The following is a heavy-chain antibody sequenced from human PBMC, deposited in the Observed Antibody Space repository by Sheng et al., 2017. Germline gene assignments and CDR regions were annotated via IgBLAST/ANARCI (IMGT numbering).Heavy chain of an antibody. CDR2: ISGSGAST. Sequence: EVQVLESGGGLVQPGGSLRLSCATSGFTFSDYAMTWVRQAPGKGLEWVSAISGSGASTHYADSVRGRFTISRDNSKTTLYLQMNSLRAEDTAVYYCASTHGYTYGYQLDSWGQGTLVTVSS. D-gene: IGHD5-18*01. CDR1: GFTFSDYA. V-gene: IGHV3-23*01. CDR3: ASTHGYTYGYQLDS. J-gene: IGHJ4*02.